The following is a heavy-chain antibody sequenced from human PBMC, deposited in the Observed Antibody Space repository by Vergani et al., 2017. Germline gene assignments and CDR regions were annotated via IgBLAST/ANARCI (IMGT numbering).Heavy chain of an antibody. D-gene: IGHD3-10*01. CDR3: AXQYFVSGNYLFDY. V-gene: IGHV3-23*04. CDR2: ISGSGVSA. Sequence: EVQLVESGGGLVKPGGSLRLSCAASGFTFINAWMNWVRQAPGKGLEWVSGISGSGVSAYYTDSVKGRFTISRDNSKNMLFLQMNNLRTEDTAIYYCAXQYFVSGNYLFDYWGQGTLVTVSS. CDR1: GFTFINAW. J-gene: IGHJ4*02.